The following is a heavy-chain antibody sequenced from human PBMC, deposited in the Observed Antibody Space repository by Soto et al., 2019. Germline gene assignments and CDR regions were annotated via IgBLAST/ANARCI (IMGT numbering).Heavy chain of an antibody. CDR2: IDPSDSYT. Sequence: GESLKISCKGSGYSFTSYWISWVRQMPGKGLEWMGRIDPSDSYTNYSPSFQGHVTISADKSISTAYLQWSSLKASDTAMYYCVWCCGYDLRGIYVRRRRTTVIVSS. CDR3: VWCCGYDLRGIYV. D-gene: IGHD5-12*01. CDR1: GYSFTSYW. J-gene: IGHJ6*02. V-gene: IGHV5-10-1*01.